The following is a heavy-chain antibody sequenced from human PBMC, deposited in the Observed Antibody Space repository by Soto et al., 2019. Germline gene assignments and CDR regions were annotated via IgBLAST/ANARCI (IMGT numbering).Heavy chain of an antibody. CDR2: INPSGGSA. D-gene: IGHD6-13*01. Sequence: GASVKVSCKASGYTFTSYYMHWVRQAPGQGLEWMGIINPSGGSASYAQKFQGRVTMTRDTSTSTVYMELSSLRSEDTAVYYCARDGRYSSSSNYYYSGMDVWGQGTTVTVSS. V-gene: IGHV1-46*01. CDR3: ARDGRYSSSSNYYYSGMDV. CDR1: GYTFTSYY. J-gene: IGHJ6*02.